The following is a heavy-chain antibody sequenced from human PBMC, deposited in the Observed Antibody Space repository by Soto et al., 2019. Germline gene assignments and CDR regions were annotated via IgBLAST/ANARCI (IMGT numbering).Heavy chain of an antibody. CDR3: ARAQGSGYYYDSSGYYYDY. CDR1: GGSISSGGYS. CDR2: IYHSGST. Sequence: LSLTCAVSGGSISSGGYSWSWIRQPPGKGLEWIGYIYHSGSTYYNPSLKSRVTISVDRSKNQFSLKLSSVTAADTAVYYCARAQGSGYYYDSSGYYYDYWGQGTLVTVSS. D-gene: IGHD3-22*01. V-gene: IGHV4-30-2*01. J-gene: IGHJ4*02.